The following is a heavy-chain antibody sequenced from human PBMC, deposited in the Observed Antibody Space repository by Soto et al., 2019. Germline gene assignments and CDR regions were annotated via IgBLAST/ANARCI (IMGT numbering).Heavy chain of an antibody. J-gene: IGHJ4*02. CDR2: ITGSGSTT. D-gene: IGHD1-26*01. Sequence: VQLLESGGGLEQPGGSLRLSCAASGFTFSTYPMSWVRQAPGKGLEWVSAITGSGSTTYYADSVQGRFTISRDNSKNTLYLQMNSLRAEDTAVYYCAKEVGATRGDYWGQGTLVTVSS. CDR3: AKEVGATRGDY. CDR1: GFTFSTYP. V-gene: IGHV3-23*01.